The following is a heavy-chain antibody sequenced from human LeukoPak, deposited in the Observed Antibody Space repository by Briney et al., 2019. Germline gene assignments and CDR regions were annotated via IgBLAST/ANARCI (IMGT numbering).Heavy chain of an antibody. CDR1: GFTFSSYA. CDR2: ISGSGGST. V-gene: IGHV3-23*01. Sequence: PGGSLRLSCAASGFTFSSYAMSWVRQAPGKGLEWVSAISGSGGSTYYADSVKGRFTISRDNSKNTLYLQMNSLRAEDTAVYYCAKDRRELPPGPYDAFDIWGQGTMVTVSS. D-gene: IGHD1-26*01. CDR3: AKDRRELPPGPYDAFDI. J-gene: IGHJ3*02.